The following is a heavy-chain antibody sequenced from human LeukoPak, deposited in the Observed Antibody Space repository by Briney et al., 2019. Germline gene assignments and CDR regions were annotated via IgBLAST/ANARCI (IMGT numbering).Heavy chain of an antibody. CDR1: GFTFSSYS. D-gene: IGHD6-19*01. CDR3: ARDSRVGSGWDFDY. V-gene: IGHV3-21*01. Sequence: PGGSLRLSCAASGFTFSSYSMNWVRQAPGKGLEWVSSISSSSSYIYYADSVKGRFTTSRDNAKNSLYLQMNSLRAEDTAVYYCARDSRVGSGWDFDYWGQGTLVTVSS. J-gene: IGHJ4*02. CDR2: ISSSSSYI.